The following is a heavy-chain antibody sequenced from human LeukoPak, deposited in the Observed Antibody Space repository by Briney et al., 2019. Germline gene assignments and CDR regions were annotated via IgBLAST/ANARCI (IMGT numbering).Heavy chain of an antibody. V-gene: IGHV1-46*01. CDR1: GYTFTSYY. CDR2: INPSGGST. CDR3: ARGFLVARNYYYYGMDV. J-gene: IGHJ6*02. Sequence: ASVKVSCKASGYTFTSYYMHWVRQAPGQGLEWMGIINPSGGSTSYAQKFQGRVTITADKSTSTAYMELSSLRSEDTAVYYCARGFLVARNYYYYGMDVWGQGTTVTVSS. D-gene: IGHD2-8*02.